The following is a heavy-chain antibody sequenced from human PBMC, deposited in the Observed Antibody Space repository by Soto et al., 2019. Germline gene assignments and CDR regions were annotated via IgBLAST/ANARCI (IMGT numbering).Heavy chain of an antibody. CDR3: ARGEYYDSSGYYLAY. Sequence: SETLSLTCTVSGGSISSYYWSWIRQPPGKGLEWIGYIYYSGSTNYNPSLKSRVTISVDTSKNTLYLQMNSLRAEDTAVYYCARGEYYDSSGYYLAYWGQGTLVTVSS. J-gene: IGHJ4*02. CDR2: IYYSGST. CDR1: GGSISSYY. D-gene: IGHD3-22*01. V-gene: IGHV4-59*12.